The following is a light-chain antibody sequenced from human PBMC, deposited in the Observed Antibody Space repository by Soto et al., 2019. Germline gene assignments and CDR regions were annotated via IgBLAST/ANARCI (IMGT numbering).Light chain of an antibody. Sequence: DIQMTQSPSSLSASVGDRVTITCQASQDISNYLNWYQQKPGKAPKLLIYDASNLETEVPSRFSGSGSGTDFTFTISSLQPEDIATYYCQQYDNLHTFGQGTKLEIK. CDR1: QDISNY. CDR3: QQYDNLHT. V-gene: IGKV1-33*01. CDR2: DAS. J-gene: IGKJ2*01.